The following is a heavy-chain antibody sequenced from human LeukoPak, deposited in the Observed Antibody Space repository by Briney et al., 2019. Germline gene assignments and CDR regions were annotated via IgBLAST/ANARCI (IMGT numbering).Heavy chain of an antibody. CDR3: AKEGRQDYVYFDY. Sequence: SETLSLTCTVAGCSISDYYWSWIRQPPGKGLEWIGYINYSGKTNYNPSLKSRVTISVDTTKNPFSLRLTSVTAADTAVFYCAKEGRQDYVYFDYWGQGSLVTVSS. CDR2: INYSGKT. J-gene: IGHJ4*02. D-gene: IGHD4-17*01. V-gene: IGHV4-59*01. CDR1: GCSISDYY.